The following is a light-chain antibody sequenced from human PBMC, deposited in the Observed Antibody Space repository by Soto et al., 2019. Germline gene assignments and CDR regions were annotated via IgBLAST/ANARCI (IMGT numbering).Light chain of an antibody. CDR2: EVS. Sequence: QSALTQPPSASGSPGQSVTISCTGTSSDVGGYNYVSWYQQHPGKAPKLMIYEVSKRPSGVPDRFSGSKSGNTASLTISGLQAEDEADYYCTSWTSSTTMIFGGGTKLTVL. CDR1: SSDVGGYNY. CDR3: TSWTSSTTMI. V-gene: IGLV2-8*01. J-gene: IGLJ2*01.